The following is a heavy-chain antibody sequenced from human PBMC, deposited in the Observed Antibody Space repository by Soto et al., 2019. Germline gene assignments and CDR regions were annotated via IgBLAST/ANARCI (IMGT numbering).Heavy chain of an antibody. CDR2: IWYDGSNK. Sequence: QVQLVESGGGVVQPGRSLRLSYAASGFTFSSYGMHWVRQAPGKGPEWVAVIWYDGSNKYYADSVKGRFTISRDNSKNTLYLQMNSLRAEDTAVYYCAPLTTQHEYWGQGTLVTVSS. D-gene: IGHD4-17*01. V-gene: IGHV3-33*01. CDR3: APLTTQHEY. CDR1: GFTFSSYG. J-gene: IGHJ4*02.